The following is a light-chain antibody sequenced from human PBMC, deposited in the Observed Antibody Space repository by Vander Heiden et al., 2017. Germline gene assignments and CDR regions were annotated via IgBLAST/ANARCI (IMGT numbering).Light chain of an antibody. J-gene: IGKJ2*01. V-gene: IGKV4-1*01. CDR1: QSVLYSSNNKNY. CDR3: HQYYTTPPT. Sequence: DIVMTQSPDSLAVSLGEGATINCKSSQSVLYSSNNKNYLAWYQQTPGQPPKLLISWASTRESGIPDRFSGSGSGTDFTLTISSLQAEDVAVYYCHQYYTTPPTFGQGTKLEIK. CDR2: WAS.